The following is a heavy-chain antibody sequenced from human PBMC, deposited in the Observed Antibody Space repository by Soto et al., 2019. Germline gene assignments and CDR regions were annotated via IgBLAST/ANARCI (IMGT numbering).Heavy chain of an antibody. D-gene: IGHD2-2*01. CDR3: AAASTFSSTSCYAYYYYGMDV. Sequence: ASVKVSCKASGFTFTSSAVQWVRQARGQRLEWIGWIVVGSGNTNYAQKFQERVTITKDMSTSTAYMELSSLRSEDTAVYYCAAASTFSSTSCYAYYYYGMDVWGQGTTVTVSS. CDR1: GFTFTSSA. V-gene: IGHV1-58*01. J-gene: IGHJ6*02. CDR2: IVVGSGNT.